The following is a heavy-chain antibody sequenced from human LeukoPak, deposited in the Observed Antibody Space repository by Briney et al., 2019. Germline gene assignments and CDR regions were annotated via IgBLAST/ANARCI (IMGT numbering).Heavy chain of an antibody. Sequence: PGGSLRLSCAASGFTFSSYAISWVRQAPGKGLEWVSAISGSGGSTYYADSVKGRFTISRDNSKNTLYLQMNSLRAEDTAVYYCAKAIYSSSRMDVWGQGTTVTVSS. CDR1: GFTFSSYA. CDR3: AKAIYSSSRMDV. D-gene: IGHD6-13*01. V-gene: IGHV3-23*01. J-gene: IGHJ6*02. CDR2: ISGSGGST.